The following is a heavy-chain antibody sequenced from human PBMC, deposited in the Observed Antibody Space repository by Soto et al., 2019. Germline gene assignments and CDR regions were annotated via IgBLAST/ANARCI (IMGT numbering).Heavy chain of an antibody. D-gene: IGHD5-18*01. CDR2: FHYRGIT. V-gene: IGHV4-61*01. J-gene: IGHJ4*02. Sequence: PSETLSLTCTVSGVSVTRSSFYWSWIRQAPGKGLEWIVYFHYRGITNSTPSLKSRVNISVDTAKNQLPLQFTSVPAAPTAVYSCGRDCEFSYGSDGWGPGYLVTGFS. CDR1: GVSVTRSSFY. CDR3: GRDCEFSYGSDG.